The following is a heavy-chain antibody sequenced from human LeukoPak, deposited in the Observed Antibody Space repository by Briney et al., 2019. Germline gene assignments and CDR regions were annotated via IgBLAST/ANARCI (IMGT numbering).Heavy chain of an antibody. CDR2: ISSSSSYI. D-gene: IGHD3-22*01. J-gene: IGHJ4*02. Sequence: PGGSLRLSCAASGFTFSSYSMNWVRQAPGKGLEWVSSISSSSSYIYYADSVKGRFTISRDNAKNSLYLQMNSLRAEDTAVYYCATDHYDSSGYYFGDGYWGQGTLVTVSS. CDR1: GFTFSSYS. V-gene: IGHV3-21*01. CDR3: ATDHYDSSGYYFGDGY.